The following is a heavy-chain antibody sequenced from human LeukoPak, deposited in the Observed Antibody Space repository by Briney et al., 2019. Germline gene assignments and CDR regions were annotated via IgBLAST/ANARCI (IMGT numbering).Heavy chain of an antibody. Sequence: GGSLRLSCAASGFTFSSYAMSWVRQAPGKGLEWVSAISGSGGSTYYADSVKGRFTISRDNSKNTLYLQMNSLRAEDTAVYYCARDLLRFVDCSSTSCPFDYWGQGTLVTVSS. CDR2: ISGSGGST. CDR3: ARDLLRFVDCSSTSCPFDY. J-gene: IGHJ4*02. D-gene: IGHD2-2*01. CDR1: GFTFSSYA. V-gene: IGHV3-23*01.